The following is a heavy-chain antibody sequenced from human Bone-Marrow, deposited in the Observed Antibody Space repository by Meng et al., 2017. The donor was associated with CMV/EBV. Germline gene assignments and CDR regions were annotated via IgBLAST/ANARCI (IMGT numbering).Heavy chain of an antibody. Sequence: GESLKISCAASGFTFSSYWMHWVRQAPGKGLVWVSRINSDGSSTSYADSAKGRFTISRDNAKNTLYLQMNSLRAEDTAVYYCARDPYYDFWSGLTGDIDVWGQGTTVTVSS. D-gene: IGHD3-3*01. CDR2: INSDGSST. J-gene: IGHJ6*02. V-gene: IGHV3-74*01. CDR3: ARDPYYDFWSGLTGDIDV. CDR1: GFTFSSYW.